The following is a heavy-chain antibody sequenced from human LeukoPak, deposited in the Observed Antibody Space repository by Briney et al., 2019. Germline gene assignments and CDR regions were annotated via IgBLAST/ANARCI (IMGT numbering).Heavy chain of an antibody. D-gene: IGHD7-27*01. Sequence: GGSLRLSCAASGFTFSSYSMNWVRQAPGKGLEWVSSISSSSSYIYYADSVKGRFTISRDNAKNSLYLQMNSLRAEDTAVYYCARASTGDWYFDYWGQGTLVTVSS. CDR3: ARASTGDWYFDY. CDR1: GFTFSSYS. CDR2: ISSSSSYI. V-gene: IGHV3-21*01. J-gene: IGHJ4*02.